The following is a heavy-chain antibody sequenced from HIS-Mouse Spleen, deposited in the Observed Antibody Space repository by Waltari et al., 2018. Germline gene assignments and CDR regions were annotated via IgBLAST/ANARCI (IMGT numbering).Heavy chain of an antibody. J-gene: IGHJ4*02. CDR1: GFTFRSYA. CDR2: ISYDGNNK. D-gene: IGHD2-15*01. V-gene: IGHV3-30-3*01. CDR3: ARRGYCSGGSCYYFDY. Sequence: QVQLVESGGGVVQPGRSLRLSCSASGFTFRSYAMHWVRQAPGKGMEWVAVISYDGNNKYYADSVKGRFTISRDNSKNTLYLQMNSLRAEDTAVYYCARRGYCSGGSCYYFDYWGQGTLVTVSS.